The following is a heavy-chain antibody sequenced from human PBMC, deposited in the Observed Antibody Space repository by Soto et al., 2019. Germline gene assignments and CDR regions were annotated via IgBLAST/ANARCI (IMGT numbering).Heavy chain of an antibody. CDR3: AAQGGCYMDV. D-gene: IGHD3-16*01. V-gene: IGHV4-34*01. J-gene: IGHJ6*03. CDR2: TNHRGNT. CDR1: GGSFSGYY. Sequence: SETLSLTCAVYGGSFSGYYWSWVRQSPEKGLEWIGETNHRGNTKYSMSLKSRVTISVDTSKNQFSLHLSSVTAADTAVYYCAAQGGCYMDVWGKGTTVTVSS.